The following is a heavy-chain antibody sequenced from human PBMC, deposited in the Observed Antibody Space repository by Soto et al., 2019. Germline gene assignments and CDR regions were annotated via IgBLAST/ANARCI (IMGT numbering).Heavy chain of an antibody. CDR3: ARGDRGGFDL. D-gene: IGHD3-10*01. Sequence: EVQLVESGGGLVQPGESLRLSCAASGFTCDYYWMHWVRQAPGKGLVWVSRVHSGGTTTTYADSVKGRFTISRDNARNTVSLQMSSLRAEDTAIYYCARGDRGGFDLWGHGTMVTVSS. V-gene: IGHV3-74*01. CDR2: VHSGGTTT. CDR1: GFTCDYYW. J-gene: IGHJ3*01.